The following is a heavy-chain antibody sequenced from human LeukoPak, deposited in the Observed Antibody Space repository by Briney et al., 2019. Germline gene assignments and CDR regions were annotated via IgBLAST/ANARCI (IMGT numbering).Heavy chain of an antibody. CDR2: IYPGDSDT. D-gene: IGHD3-10*01. J-gene: IGHJ6*03. CDR1: GYSFTSYW. V-gene: IGHV5-51*01. Sequence: GESLKISCKGSGYSFTSYWIGWVRQMPGKGLEWMGIIYPGDSDTRYSPSFQGQVTISADKSISTAYLQWSSLKASDTAMYYCARHRITMVRGVNYTDVWGKGTTVTISS. CDR3: ARHRITMVRGVNYTDV.